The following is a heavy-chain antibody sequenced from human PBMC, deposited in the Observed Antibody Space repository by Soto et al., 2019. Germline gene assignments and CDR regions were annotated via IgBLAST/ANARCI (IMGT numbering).Heavy chain of an antibody. D-gene: IGHD3-22*01. V-gene: IGHV3-53*01. Sequence: PGGSLRLSCAASGFTVSSNYMSWVRQAPGKGLEWVSVIYSGGSTYYADSVKGRFTISRDNSKNTLYLQMNSLRAEDTAVYYCAREYYYDSSPWFDPWGQGILVTVSS. J-gene: IGHJ5*02. CDR2: IYSGGST. CDR1: GFTVSSNY. CDR3: AREYYYDSSPWFDP.